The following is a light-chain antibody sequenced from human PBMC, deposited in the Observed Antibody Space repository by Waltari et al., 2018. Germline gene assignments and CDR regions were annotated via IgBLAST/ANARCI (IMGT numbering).Light chain of an antibody. V-gene: IGLV2-14*01. J-gene: IGLJ3*02. CDR2: EVN. Sequence: QSALTHPASVSGSPGPSITISCTGSSSDFSDCNSVSSSQQYPGQAPTFLICEVNNRPAGDSSRIAGPESVKAASLSISGLQAEDGTDYQCTCLSLHPTHNGQHSWMLGGGAK. CDR1: SSDFSDCNS. CDR3: TCLSLHPTHNGQHSWM.